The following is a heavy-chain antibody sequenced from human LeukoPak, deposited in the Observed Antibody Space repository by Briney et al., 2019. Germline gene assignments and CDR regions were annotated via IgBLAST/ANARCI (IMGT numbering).Heavy chain of an antibody. D-gene: IGHD2-2*01. CDR3: TTDLLVVPAPFDY. Sequence: GGSLRLSCAASGFTFSNAWMSWVRQAPGKGLEWVGRIKSKTDGGTTDYAAPVKGRFTISRDDSKNTLYLQMNSLKTEDTAVYYCTTDLLVVPAPFDYWGQGTLVTVSS. V-gene: IGHV3-15*01. CDR2: IKSKTDGGTT. CDR1: GFTFSNAW. J-gene: IGHJ4*02.